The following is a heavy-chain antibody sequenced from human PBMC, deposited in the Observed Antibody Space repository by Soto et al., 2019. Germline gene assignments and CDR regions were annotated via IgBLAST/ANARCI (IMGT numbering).Heavy chain of an antibody. J-gene: IGHJ3*02. CDR3: ARAVEMSGTTIAAFDI. V-gene: IGHV1-3*01. CDR2: INAGNGNI. CDR1: GYTLTSSA. D-gene: IGHD1-7*01. Sequence: SVKDSCKASGYTLTSSAIHWVRQAPGQGLEWMGWINAGNGNIKYSQKFQGRVTITRDTSASTTYMELSSLRSEDTAVYYCARAVEMSGTTIAAFDIWGQGTMVTVSS.